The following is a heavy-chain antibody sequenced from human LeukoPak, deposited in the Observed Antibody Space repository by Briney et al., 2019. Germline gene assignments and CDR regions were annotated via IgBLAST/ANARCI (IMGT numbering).Heavy chain of an antibody. CDR3: ARGRGYSGYYRLNWFDP. CDR1: GGSISSYY. V-gene: IGHV4-59*12. D-gene: IGHD5-12*01. J-gene: IGHJ5*02. CDR2: IYYSGST. Sequence: PSETLSLTCTVSGGSISSYYWSWIRQPPGKGLEWIGYIYYSGSTNYSPSLKSRVTISVDTSKNQFSLKLSSVTAADTAVYYCARGRGYSGYYRLNWFDPWGQGTLVTVSS.